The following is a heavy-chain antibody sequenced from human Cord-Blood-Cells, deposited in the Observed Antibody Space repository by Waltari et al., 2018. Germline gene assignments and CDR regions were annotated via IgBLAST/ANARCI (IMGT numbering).Heavy chain of an antibody. CDR1: DFTFSSHW. CDR2: IKQDGSEK. CDR3: ARASGSYY. Sequence: EVQLVESGGGLVQPGGSLRLSCAASDFTFSSHWMSWVRQAPGKGREWVANIKQDGSEKYYVDSVKGRFTISRDNAKNSLYLKMNSLRAEDTAVYYCARASGSYYWGQGTLVTVSS. V-gene: IGHV3-7*01. D-gene: IGHD1-26*01. J-gene: IGHJ4*02.